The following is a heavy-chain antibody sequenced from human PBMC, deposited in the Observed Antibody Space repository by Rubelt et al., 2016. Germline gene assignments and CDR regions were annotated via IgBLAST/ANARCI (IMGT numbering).Heavy chain of an antibody. J-gene: IGHJ5*02. CDR1: GGSISSYY. CDR2: IYYSGST. Sequence: QVQLQESGPGLVKPSETLSLTCTVSGGSISSYYWSWIRQPPGKGLEWIGNIYYSGSTNYNPSLKSRVTISVNTSKNQFARNRTSVTAADRAVYYCARGVSTSWTFWFDPWGQGTLVTVSS. CDR3: ARGVSTSWTFWFDP. V-gene: IGHV4-59*01. D-gene: IGHD3/OR15-3a*01.